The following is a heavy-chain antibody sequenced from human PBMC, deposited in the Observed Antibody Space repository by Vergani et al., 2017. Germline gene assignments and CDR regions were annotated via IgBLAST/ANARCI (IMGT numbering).Heavy chain of an antibody. J-gene: IGHJ6*03. CDR3: ARETVVTSWDGYRFHYMDV. CDR2: TSTDGST. D-gene: IGHD3-16*02. CDR1: GGAVNSGSNF. V-gene: IGHV4-61*02. Sequence: QVQLQESGPGLVKPSQTLSLTCSVSGGAVNSGSNFWTWIRQPAGKGLEWIGRTSTDGSTNYNPSLKSRVTVSVDTSKTQISLRLMSVTAEDTAVYYCARETVVTSWDGYRFHYMDVWGKGTTVTVSS.